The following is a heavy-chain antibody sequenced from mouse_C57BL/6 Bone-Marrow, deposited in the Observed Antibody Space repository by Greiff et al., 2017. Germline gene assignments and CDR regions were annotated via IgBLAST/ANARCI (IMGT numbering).Heavy chain of an antibody. CDR1: GYTFTDYN. CDR2: INPNNGGT. Sequence: VQLQQSGPELVKPGPSVKMSCKASGYTFTDYNMHWVKQSHGKSLEWIGYINPNNGGTSYNQTFKGKATLTVNKSSSTAYMELRSRTAEDSAVYYCANYYGSIHWYFDVWGTGTTVTVSS. V-gene: IGHV1-22*01. CDR3: ANYYGSIHWYFDV. D-gene: IGHD1-1*01. J-gene: IGHJ1*03.